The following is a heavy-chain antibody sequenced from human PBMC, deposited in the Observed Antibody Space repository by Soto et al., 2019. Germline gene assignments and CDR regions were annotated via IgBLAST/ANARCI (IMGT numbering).Heavy chain of an antibody. Sequence: QVQLQESCPGLVKPSETLSLTCSVSGASFSSSSYYWGWIRQPPEKGLEWIATMYYSGTTYYNPSLKSRVTVSIDTSKDQFSLKLTSVTAADTAMYYCATHPAISATSFYGMDVWGHGTTVTVSS. CDR1: GASFSSSSYY. CDR2: MYYSGTT. J-gene: IGHJ6*02. V-gene: IGHV4-39*01. CDR3: ATHPAISATSFYGMDV. D-gene: IGHD3-3*01.